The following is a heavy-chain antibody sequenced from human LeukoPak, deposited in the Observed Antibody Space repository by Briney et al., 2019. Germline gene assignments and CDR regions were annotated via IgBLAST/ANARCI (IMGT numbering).Heavy chain of an antibody. D-gene: IGHD4-17*01. Sequence: PSETLSLTCVVSGDSFTGHYWTWIRQSPGKGLEWIGYISYIGSTNYNPSLKSRVTISIDTSKNQFSLKLRSVTAADTAVYYRARDLVTVTKGFDIWGQGTMVSVSS. CDR2: ISYIGST. J-gene: IGHJ3*02. CDR3: ARDLVTVTKGFDI. V-gene: IGHV4-59*11. CDR1: GDSFTGHY.